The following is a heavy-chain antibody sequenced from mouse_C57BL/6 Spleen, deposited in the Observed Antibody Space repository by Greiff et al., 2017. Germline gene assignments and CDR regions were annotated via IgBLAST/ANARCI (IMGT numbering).Heavy chain of an antibody. CDR3: ARREGLRRSFDY. CDR1: GFTFSSYT. D-gene: IGHD2-2*01. J-gene: IGHJ2*01. V-gene: IGHV5-9*01. CDR2: ISGGGGNT. Sequence: EVMLVESGGGLVKPGGSLKLSCAASGFTFSSYTMSWVRQTPEKRLEWVATISGGGGNTYYPDSVKGRFTISRDNAKNTLYLQMSSLRSEDTALYYCARREGLRRSFDYWGQGTTLTVSS.